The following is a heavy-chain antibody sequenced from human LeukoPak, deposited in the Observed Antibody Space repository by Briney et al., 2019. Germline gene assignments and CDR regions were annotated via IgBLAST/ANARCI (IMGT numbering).Heavy chain of an antibody. CDR3: ARASDSNSTPFDY. J-gene: IGHJ4*02. CDR1: GGSISSSSYY. D-gene: IGHD4-11*01. V-gene: IGHV4-39*07. Sequence: SETLSLTCTVSGGSISSSSYYWGWIRQPPGKGLEWIGSIYYSGSTYYNPSLKSRVTISVDTSKNQFSLKLSSVTAADTAVYYCARASDSNSTPFDYWGQGTLVTVSS. CDR2: IYYSGST.